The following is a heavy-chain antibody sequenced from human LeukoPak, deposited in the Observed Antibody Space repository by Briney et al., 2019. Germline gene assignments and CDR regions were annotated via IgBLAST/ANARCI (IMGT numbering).Heavy chain of an antibody. CDR1: GFSFSSYW. J-gene: IGHJ4*02. CDR2: IKEDGREE. CDR3: ARDQSTRSDY. V-gene: IGHV3-7*03. Sequence: GGSLRLSCAGSGFSFSSYWMTWVRQAPGKGLEWVAIIKEDGREEYYVDSVKGRFTISRDNAKNSLYLQMNSLRVEDTAVYYCARDQSTRSDYWGQGTLVTVSS.